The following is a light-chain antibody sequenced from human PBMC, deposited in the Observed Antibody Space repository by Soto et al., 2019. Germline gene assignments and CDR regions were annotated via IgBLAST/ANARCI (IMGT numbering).Light chain of an antibody. CDR1: QSVSSY. Sequence: EIVLTQSPATLSLSPGERATLSCRASQSVSSYLAWYQQKPGQAPRLLIYDASDRATGIPARFSGSGSGTVFTLTSSSLEPEDFAVYYCQQRSNWPPLYTFGQGTKLEIK. J-gene: IGKJ2*01. CDR3: QQRSNWPPLYT. CDR2: DAS. V-gene: IGKV3-11*01.